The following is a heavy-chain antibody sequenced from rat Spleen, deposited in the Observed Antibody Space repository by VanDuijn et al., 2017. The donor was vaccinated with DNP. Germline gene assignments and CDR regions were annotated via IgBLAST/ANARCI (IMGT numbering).Heavy chain of an antibody. V-gene: IGHV5-25*01. CDR1: GFIFSNYW. CDR3: ASRPPPTRGPFDY. CDR2: ISSGDGTT. D-gene: IGHD3-2*01. Sequence: EVQLVESGGGLVQPGRSLKLSCVASGFIFSNYWMTWVRQAPTKGLEWVAYISSGDGTTYYRDSVKGRFTMSRDNAKSTLYLQMDSLRSEDTATYYCASRPPPTRGPFDYWGQGVTVTVSS. J-gene: IGHJ2*01.